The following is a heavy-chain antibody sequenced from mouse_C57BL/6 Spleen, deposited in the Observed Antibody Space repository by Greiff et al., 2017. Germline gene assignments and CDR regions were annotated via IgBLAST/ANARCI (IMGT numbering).Heavy chain of an antibody. CDR1: GFSLTSYG. D-gene: IGHD1-1*01. J-gene: IGHJ4*01. V-gene: IGHV2-4*01. Sequence: QVQLKQSGPGLVQPSQSLSITCTVSGFSLTSYGVHWVRQPPGKGLEWLGVIWSGGSTDDNAAFISRLSISKDNSKSQVFFKMNSLQADDTAIYYCAKNSRGSYAMDYWGQGTSVTVSS. CDR2: IWSGGST. CDR3: AKNSRGSYAMDY.